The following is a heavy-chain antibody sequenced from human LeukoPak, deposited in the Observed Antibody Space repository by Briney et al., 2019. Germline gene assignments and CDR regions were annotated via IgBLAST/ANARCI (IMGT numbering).Heavy chain of an antibody. CDR2: ISGSGGST. CDR1: GFTFSSYA. J-gene: IGHJ2*01. D-gene: IGHD1-26*01. Sequence: GGSQRLSCAASGFTFSSYAMSWVRQAPGKGLEWVSAISGSGGSTYYADSVKGRFTISRDNSKNTLYLQMNSLRAEDTAVYYCAKDKSYVWNWYFDLWGRGTLVTVSS. V-gene: IGHV3-23*01. CDR3: AKDKSYVWNWYFDL.